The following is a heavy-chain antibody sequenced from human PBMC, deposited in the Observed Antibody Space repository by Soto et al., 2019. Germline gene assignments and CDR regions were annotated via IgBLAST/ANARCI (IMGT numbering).Heavy chain of an antibody. J-gene: IGHJ6*02. Sequence: PSETLSLTCTVSGGSIRSYYWSWIRQPPGKGLEWIGYIYYSGSTNYNPSLKSRVTISVDTSKNQFSLKLSSVTAADTAVYYCARDEIRGYYYYGMDVWGQGTTVTAP. V-gene: IGHV4-59*01. CDR2: IYYSGST. CDR1: GGSIRSYY. CDR3: ARDEIRGYYYYGMDV.